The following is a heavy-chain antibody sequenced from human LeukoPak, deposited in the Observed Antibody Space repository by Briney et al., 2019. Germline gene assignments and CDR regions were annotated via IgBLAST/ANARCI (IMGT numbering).Heavy chain of an antibody. D-gene: IGHD3-10*01. Sequence: GGSLRLSCAASGFTFSDYYINWIRQAPGKGLEWLSYISSSGNSIYYADSVKGRFTISRDNAKNSVYLQMNNLRAEDTAVYYCARDFGYYGSGSYPDYFDYWGQGTLVTVSS. V-gene: IGHV3-11*04. CDR1: GFTFSDYY. J-gene: IGHJ4*02. CDR3: ARDFGYYGSGSYPDYFDY. CDR2: ISSSGNSI.